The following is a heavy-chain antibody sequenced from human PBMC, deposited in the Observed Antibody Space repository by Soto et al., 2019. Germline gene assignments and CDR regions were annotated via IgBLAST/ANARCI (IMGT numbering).Heavy chain of an antibody. CDR2: IYYSGST. J-gene: IGHJ4*02. Sequence: SETLSLTCTVTGESISSRSYYWGWIRQPPGKGLEWIGSIYYSGSTYNNPSLRSRVSMSIDTSKDQFSLKLKSVTAADTALYFCARQRTSVVTQDYFHVWGPGSLGTVSS. D-gene: IGHD2-21*02. CDR1: GESISSRSYY. CDR3: ARQRTSVVTQDYFHV. V-gene: IGHV4-39*01.